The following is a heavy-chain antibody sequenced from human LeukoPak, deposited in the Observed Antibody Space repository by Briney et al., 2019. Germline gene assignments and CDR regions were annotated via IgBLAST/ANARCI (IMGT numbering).Heavy chain of an antibody. CDR3: TRYDSSRFDP. D-gene: IGHD3-3*01. J-gene: IGHJ5*02. Sequence: PGRSLRLSCAASGLSSSGYSMHAGCEAPDKRLWWVTGIAFDGSRKHYADSVKGRFTISRDNSRNTMDLQMNSLRVEDTAVYHCTRYDSSRFDPWGQGTLVIVSS. CDR2: IAFDGSRK. V-gene: IGHV3-30*03. CDR1: GLSSSGYS.